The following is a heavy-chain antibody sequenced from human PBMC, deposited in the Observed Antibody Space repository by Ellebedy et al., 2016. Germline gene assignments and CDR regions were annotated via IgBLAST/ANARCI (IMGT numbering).Heavy chain of an antibody. CDR2: INHSGST. CDR3: ARGGSVYSSGWSSSLGY. V-gene: IGHV4-34*01. D-gene: IGHD6-19*01. CDR1: GGSFSGYY. J-gene: IGHJ4*02. Sequence: SETLSLTXAVYGGSFSGYYWSWIRQPPGKGLEWIGEINHSGSTNYNPSLKSRVTISVDTSKNQFSLKLSSVTAADTAVYYCARGGSVYSSGWSSSLGYWGQGTLVTVSS.